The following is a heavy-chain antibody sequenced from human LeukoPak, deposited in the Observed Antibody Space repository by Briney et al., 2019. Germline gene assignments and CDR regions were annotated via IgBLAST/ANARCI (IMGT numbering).Heavy chain of an antibody. V-gene: IGHV4-39*07. Sequence: PSETLSLTCTVSGGSISSSSYYWGWIRQPPGKGLEWIGSIYYSGSTYYNPSLKSRVTISVDTSKNQFSLKLSSVTAADTAVYYCARVAGSYYDYVSYMDVWGKGTTVTVSS. CDR1: GGSISSSSYY. CDR3: ARVAGSYYDYVSYMDV. D-gene: IGHD3-16*01. CDR2: IYYSGST. J-gene: IGHJ6*03.